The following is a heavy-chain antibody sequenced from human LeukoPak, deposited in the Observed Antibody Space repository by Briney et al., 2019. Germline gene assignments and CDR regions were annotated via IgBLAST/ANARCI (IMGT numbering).Heavy chain of an antibody. CDR3: ANVVATYIDY. D-gene: IGHD5-12*01. Sequence: PGGSLRLSCAASGFTFSSYAMHWVRQAPGKGLEWVAVISYDGSNKYYADSVKGRFTISRDNSKNTLYLQMNSLRAEDTAVYYCANVVATYIDYWGQGTLVTVSS. J-gene: IGHJ4*02. CDR1: GFTFSSYA. CDR2: ISYDGSNK. V-gene: IGHV3-30*04.